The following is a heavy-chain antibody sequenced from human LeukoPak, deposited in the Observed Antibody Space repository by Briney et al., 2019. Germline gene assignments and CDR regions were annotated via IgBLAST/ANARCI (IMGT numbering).Heavy chain of an antibody. CDR2: IYSSGTT. Sequence: PSETLSLTCTVSGGSIGSRDYYWGWIRQPPGRILEWIASIYSSGTTYYNPSLKSRVTISADSSKNQLSLRLTSVTAADTAVYYCARHMGSYFNAQDYWGQGTLVTVSS. CDR3: ARHMGSYFNAQDY. V-gene: IGHV4-39*01. J-gene: IGHJ4*02. CDR1: GGSIGSRDYY. D-gene: IGHD3-10*01.